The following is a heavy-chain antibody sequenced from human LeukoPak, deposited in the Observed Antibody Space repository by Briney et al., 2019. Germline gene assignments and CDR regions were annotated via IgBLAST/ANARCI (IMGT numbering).Heavy chain of an antibody. J-gene: IGHJ3*02. Sequence: PGGSLRLSCEASGLTFGDYTMHWVRQAPGKGLEWVSLISRNGAATKYADSVRGRFTVSRDNSKSSLFLQMNSLRAEDTAVYYCAIDGVPDAFDIWGQGTMVTVSS. V-gene: IGHV3-43*01. CDR3: AIDGVPDAFDI. CDR2: ISRNGAAT. D-gene: IGHD2-8*01. CDR1: GLTFGDYT.